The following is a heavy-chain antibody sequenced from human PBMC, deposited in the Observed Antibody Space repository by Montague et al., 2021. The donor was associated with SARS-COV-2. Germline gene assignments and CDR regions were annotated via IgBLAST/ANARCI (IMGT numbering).Heavy chain of an antibody. J-gene: IGHJ4*02. CDR3: ARVQRGYYCGFGVSAHFDY. V-gene: IGHV4-59*01. D-gene: IGHD3-22*01. CDR1: GGSISNYY. Sequence: SETLSLTCTASGGSISNYYWSWIRQPPGKGLEWIGDINYSGSTNYNPSLKSRVTISVDTSKSQFSLKLSSVTAADTAVYYCARVQRGYYCGFGVSAHFDYWGQGTLVTVSS. CDR2: INYSGST.